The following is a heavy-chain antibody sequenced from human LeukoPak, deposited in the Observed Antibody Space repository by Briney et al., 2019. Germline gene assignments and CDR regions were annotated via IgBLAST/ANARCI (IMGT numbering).Heavy chain of an antibody. CDR3: TRDRSRAEDD. CDR1: GFTFSGHR. CDR2: INQGGSDK. Sequence: GGTLRLSCAASGFTFSGHRMSWVRQAPGKGLEWVANINQGGSDKYYVDSVKGRFTISRDNANNLLYLQMNSLRGEDTAVYYCTRDRSRAEDDWGQGTLVTVSS. D-gene: IGHD1-14*01. J-gene: IGHJ4*01. V-gene: IGHV3-7*01.